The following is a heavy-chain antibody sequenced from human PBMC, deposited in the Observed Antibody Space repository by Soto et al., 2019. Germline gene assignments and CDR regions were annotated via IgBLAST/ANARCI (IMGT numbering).Heavy chain of an antibody. D-gene: IGHD3-22*01. CDR2: ISGSGGSNK. CDR1: GFTFNIYA. J-gene: IGHJ4*02. Sequence: HPGGSLRLSCAASGFTFNIYAMSWVRQAPGKGLEWVSAISGSGGSNKYYADSVKGRFTISRDNSKNTLYLQMNSLGAEDTAVYYCAKNSESSAYSSFDYWGQGTLVTVSS. V-gene: IGHV3-23*01. CDR3: AKNSESSAYSSFDY.